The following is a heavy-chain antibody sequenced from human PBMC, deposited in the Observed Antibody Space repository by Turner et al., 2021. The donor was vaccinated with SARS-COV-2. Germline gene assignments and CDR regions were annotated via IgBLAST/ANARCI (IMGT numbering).Heavy chain of an antibody. J-gene: IGHJ4*02. Sequence: EVQLLESGGGLVQPGGSLRLSGAASGFTFSDYAMTWVRQAPGKGLEWVSIIGNGGDFTYYADSAKGRFTISRDNSKNTLYLQMNSLRAEDTAVYFCAKGTTMVRRLTSYFDYWGRGILVTVSS. CDR1: GFTFSDYA. CDR2: IGNGGDFT. CDR3: AKGTTMVRRLTSYFDY. D-gene: IGHD3-10*01. V-gene: IGHV3-23*01.